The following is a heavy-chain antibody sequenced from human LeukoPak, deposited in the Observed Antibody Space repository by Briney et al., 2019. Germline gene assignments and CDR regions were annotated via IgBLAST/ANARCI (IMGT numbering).Heavy chain of an antibody. Sequence: ASVEVSCKASGYTFTTYNINWVRQAPGQGLEWMGWISAYNGNTNYAQKLQGRVTMTTGTSTSTAYMELRSLRSDDTAVYYCARDGEIQLWLTRPHYFDYWGQGTLVTVSS. D-gene: IGHD5-18*01. J-gene: IGHJ4*02. CDR2: ISAYNGNT. CDR1: GYTFTTYN. CDR3: ARDGEIQLWLTRPHYFDY. V-gene: IGHV1-18*01.